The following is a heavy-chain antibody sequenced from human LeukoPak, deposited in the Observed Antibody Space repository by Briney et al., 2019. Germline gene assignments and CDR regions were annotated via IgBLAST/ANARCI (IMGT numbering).Heavy chain of an antibody. D-gene: IGHD2-21*01. Sequence: ASVKVSCKASGYTFTGYYMHWVRQAPGQGLEWMGWINPNSGGTNYAQKFQGRVTMTRDTSISTAYMELSRLRSDDTAVYYCARAQIPCDAFDIWGQGTTVTVSS. J-gene: IGHJ3*02. V-gene: IGHV1-2*02. CDR2: INPNSGGT. CDR1: GYTFTGYY. CDR3: ARAQIPCDAFDI.